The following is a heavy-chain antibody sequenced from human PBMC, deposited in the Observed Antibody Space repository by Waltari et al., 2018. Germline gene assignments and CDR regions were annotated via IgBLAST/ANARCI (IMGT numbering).Heavy chain of an antibody. J-gene: IGHJ6*03. V-gene: IGHV4-39*01. CDR3: ARRRGDFWSGRYYYYYYMDV. CDR2: TYYRGST. D-gene: IGHD3-3*01. Sequence: QLQLQESGPGLVKPSETLSLTCTVSGGSISSSSYYWGWIRQPPGKGLEWIGSTYYRGSTNHNPSLKSRVTISVDTSKNQFSLKLSSVTAADTAVYYCARRRGDFWSGRYYYYYYMDVWGNGTTVTVSS. CDR1: GGSISSSSYY.